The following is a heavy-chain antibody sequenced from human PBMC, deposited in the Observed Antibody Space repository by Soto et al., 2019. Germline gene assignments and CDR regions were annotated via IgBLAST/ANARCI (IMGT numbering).Heavy chain of an antibody. D-gene: IGHD2-2*01. J-gene: IGHJ6*02. CDR1: GYTFTSYG. CDR2: ISAYNGNA. Sequence: ASVKVSCKASGYTFTSYGISWVRQAPGQGLEWMGWISAYNGNANYAQKLQGRVTMTTDTSTSTAYIELRSLRSDGTAVYYCARGQWCGSTSCYAYWGYYYGMDVCGQGTTVTVSS. CDR3: ARGQWCGSTSCYAYWGYYYGMDV. V-gene: IGHV1-18*01.